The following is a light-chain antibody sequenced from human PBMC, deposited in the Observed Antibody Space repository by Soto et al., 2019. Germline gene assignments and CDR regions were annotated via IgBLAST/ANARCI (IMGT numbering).Light chain of an antibody. CDR1: QSISSY. Sequence: DIQMTQSPSSLSASVGDRVTITCRASQSISSYLNWYQQKPGKAPKLLIYAASSLQSGGPSRFSGSGSGTDVSLTISSLQPEDFATYYCQQSYSTPPSLTFGGGTKVEIK. CDR3: QQSYSTPPSLT. J-gene: IGKJ4*01. V-gene: IGKV1-39*01. CDR2: AAS.